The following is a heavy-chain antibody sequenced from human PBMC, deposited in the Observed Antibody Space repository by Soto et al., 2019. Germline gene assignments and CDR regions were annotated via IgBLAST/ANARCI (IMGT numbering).Heavy chain of an antibody. Sequence: PSETLSLTCTVSGVSVTSHYWSWIRQPPGKGLEWIGFIHYSGGTKYNPSLESRVTMSVDTSQNQLSLRLNSVTAADTAVYYCARESTGLGKNNWFDPWGLGIMVTVSS. CDR1: GVSVTSHY. CDR3: ARESTGLGKNNWFDP. CDR2: IHYSGGT. D-gene: IGHD2-21*01. V-gene: IGHV4-59*02. J-gene: IGHJ5*02.